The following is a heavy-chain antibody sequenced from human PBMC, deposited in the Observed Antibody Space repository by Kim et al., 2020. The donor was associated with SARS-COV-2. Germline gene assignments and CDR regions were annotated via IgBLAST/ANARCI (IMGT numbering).Heavy chain of an antibody. CDR3: ARRNSSSWYGEFDY. J-gene: IGHJ4*02. V-gene: IGHV4-31*02. Sequence: NPSLKSRVTISVDTSKNQFSLKLSSVTAADTAVYYCARRNSSSWYGEFDYWGQGTLVTVSS. D-gene: IGHD6-13*01.